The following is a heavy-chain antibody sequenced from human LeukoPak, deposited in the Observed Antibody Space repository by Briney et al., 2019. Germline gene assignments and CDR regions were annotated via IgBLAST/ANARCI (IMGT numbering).Heavy chain of an antibody. V-gene: IGHV3-30*03. Sequence: GRSLRLSCAASGFTFSSYGMHWVRQAPGKGLKWVAVISYDGSNKYYADSVKGRFTISRDNSKNTLYLQMNSLRAEDTAVYYCARDMAPTYYDFWSGYQLFDYWGQGTLVTVSS. D-gene: IGHD3-3*01. CDR2: ISYDGSNK. J-gene: IGHJ4*02. CDR1: GFTFSSYG. CDR3: ARDMAPTYYDFWSGYQLFDY.